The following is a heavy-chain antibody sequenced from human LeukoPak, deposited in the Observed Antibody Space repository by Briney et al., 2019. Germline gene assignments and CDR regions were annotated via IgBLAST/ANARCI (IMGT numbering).Heavy chain of an antibody. Sequence: PGGSLRLSCAASGFTFSDYYMSWIRQAPGKGLEWVSYISRSGSTIYYADSVKGRFTISRDNAKNSLYLQVNSLRAEDTAVYFCARPYSSGWDNWFDPWGQGTLVTVSS. CDR2: ISRSGSTI. D-gene: IGHD6-19*01. CDR3: ARPYSSGWDNWFDP. J-gene: IGHJ5*02. V-gene: IGHV3-11*04. CDR1: GFTFSDYY.